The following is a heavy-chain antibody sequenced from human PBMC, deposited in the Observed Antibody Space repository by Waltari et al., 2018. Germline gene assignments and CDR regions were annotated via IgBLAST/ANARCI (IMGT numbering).Heavy chain of an antibody. J-gene: IGHJ4*02. V-gene: IGHV1-24*01. CDR1: GDTLSEFS. CDR3: ATGVI. CDR2: LDPEDGGT. Sequence: QVHLIQPGSEVKKPGASVKISCQVAGDTLSEFSMPWVRQVPGKGHDWKGGLDPEDGGTIIAHHFPGRFSMTEDTSTNTAYMLLGSLACDDAGVYYCATGVIWGQGTLVTVSS. D-gene: IGHD3-16*01.